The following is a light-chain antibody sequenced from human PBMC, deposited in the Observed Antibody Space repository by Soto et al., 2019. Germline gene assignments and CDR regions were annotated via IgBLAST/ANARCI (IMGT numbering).Light chain of an antibody. CDR1: SSDVGGYNC. CDR2: DVT. V-gene: IGLV2-11*01. CDR3: CSHSASYTFV. J-gene: IGLJ1*01. Sequence: SALAQPRSVYGSPGQSVTISCTGTSSDVGGYNCVSWYQQHPGKAPQLIIYDVTQRPSGVPDRFSGSKSGNTASLSISGLQAEDEADYYCCSHSASYTFVFGSGTKVTVL.